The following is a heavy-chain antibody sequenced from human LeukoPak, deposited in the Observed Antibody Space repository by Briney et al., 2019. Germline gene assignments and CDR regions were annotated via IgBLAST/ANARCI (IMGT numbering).Heavy chain of an antibody. V-gene: IGHV4-39*01. CDR3: ARQDFGSGILPGY. J-gene: IGHJ4*02. D-gene: IGHD3-10*01. CDR2: VYYTGST. Sequence: SETLSLTCTVSGASITNSLYYWGWIRQPPGKGLEWIATVYYTGSTYYNPSLKSRVTISIDTSKSHFSLKLSSVTAADMAVYYCARQDFGSGILPGYWGQGTLVTVSS. CDR1: GASITNSLYY.